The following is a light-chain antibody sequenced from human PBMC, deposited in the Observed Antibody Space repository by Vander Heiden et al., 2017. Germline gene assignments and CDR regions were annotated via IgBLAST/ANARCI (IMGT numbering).Light chain of an antibody. CDR1: SRHSRYI. J-gene: IGLJ3*02. CDR3: ETRDSNIWV. CDR2: LEGNGTY. V-gene: IGLV4-60*03. Sequence: QPVLTHSSSASAALGSSVKLTCTLSSRHSRYIIALHQQQPARAPRFLMKLEGNGTYNQGGGVPGRFSGSTCGADRYLTIANHPSEDEADYYCETRDSNIWVFGGGTTLTVL.